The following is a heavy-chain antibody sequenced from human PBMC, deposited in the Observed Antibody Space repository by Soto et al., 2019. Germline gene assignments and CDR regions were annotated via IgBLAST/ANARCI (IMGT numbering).Heavy chain of an antibody. D-gene: IGHD5-12*01. Sequence: QVHLQQWGAGLLKPSETLSLTCAVYGESFIGYYWTWIRQPPGKGLEWIGEINHRGSTNYNPSLKSRVSISIDTSKNQFSLKLTCVTAADTSVYYCARTDIVTTNWFDPWGQGTLVTVSS. J-gene: IGHJ5*02. CDR2: INHRGST. V-gene: IGHV4-34*02. CDR3: ARTDIVTTNWFDP. CDR1: GESFIGYY.